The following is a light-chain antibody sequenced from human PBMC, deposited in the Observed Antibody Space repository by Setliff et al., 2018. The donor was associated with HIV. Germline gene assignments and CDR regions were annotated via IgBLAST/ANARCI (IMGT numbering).Light chain of an antibody. CDR1: NIGSES. J-gene: IGLJ1*01. CDR3: QVWDSSSDHHV. Sequence: SYELTQPPSVSVAPGKTARITCGGNNIGSESVHRYQQKPGQAPVLVVYDDNDRPSGIPERFSGSNSGNTATLTISRVEAGDEADYYCQVWDSSSDHHVFGTGTKVTVL. V-gene: IGLV3-21*03. CDR2: DDN.